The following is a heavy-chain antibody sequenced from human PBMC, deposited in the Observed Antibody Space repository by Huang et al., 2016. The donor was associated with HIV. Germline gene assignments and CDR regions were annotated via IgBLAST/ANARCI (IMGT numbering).Heavy chain of an antibody. J-gene: IGHJ6*02. D-gene: IGHD3-10*01. CDR2: NYPGESDT. Sequence: EVQLVQSGAEVKKPGESLKISCKGSGYRFRSNWIGWVRQMPGNDLEWMVINYPGESDTRYSPSFKGQVTISADKSSNTAYLQWSSLKASDTAMYYCARLIGSPSFYYGLDVWGQGTTVTVSS. V-gene: IGHV5-51*01. CDR3: ARLIGSPSFYYGLDV. CDR1: GYRFRSNW.